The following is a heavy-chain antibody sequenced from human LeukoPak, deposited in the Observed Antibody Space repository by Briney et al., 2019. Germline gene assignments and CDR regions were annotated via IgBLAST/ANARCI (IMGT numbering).Heavy chain of an antibody. CDR3: AREVYDILTGPIYYYYYYMDV. CDR1: GFTFSSYS. D-gene: IGHD3-9*01. Sequence: GGSLRLSCAASGFTFSSYSMNWVRQALGKGLEWVSSISSSSSYIYYADSVKGRFTISRDNAKDSLYLQMNSLRAEDTAVYYCAREVYDILTGPIYYYYYYMDVWGKGTTVTISS. V-gene: IGHV3-21*01. J-gene: IGHJ6*03. CDR2: ISSSSSYI.